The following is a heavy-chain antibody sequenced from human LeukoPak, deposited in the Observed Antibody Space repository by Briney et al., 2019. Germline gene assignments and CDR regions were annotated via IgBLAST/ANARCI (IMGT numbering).Heavy chain of an antibody. J-gene: IGHJ2*01. V-gene: IGHV4-31*03. CDR2: IYYSGST. CDR3: ARKYGDFPPTWYFDL. CDR1: GGSVSSGGYY. D-gene: IGHD4-17*01. Sequence: SQTLSLTCTVSGGSVSSGGYYWSWIRQHPGKGLEWIGYIYYSGSTYYNPSLKSRVTISVDTSKNQFSLKLSSVTAADTAVYYCARKYGDFPPTWYFDLWGRGTLVTVSS.